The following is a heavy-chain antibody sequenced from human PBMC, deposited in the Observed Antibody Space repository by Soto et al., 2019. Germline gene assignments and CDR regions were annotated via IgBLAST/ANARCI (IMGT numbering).Heavy chain of an antibody. CDR2: FWYDGSNK. CDR3: ARDGTFGAKGGSLDI. V-gene: IGHV3-33*01. J-gene: IGHJ3*02. D-gene: IGHD3-16*01. Sequence: GGSLRLSCAASGFTFRTYGMHWVRQAPGKGLEWVAIFWYDGSNKYYAESVKGRFTISRDNPKNTLYLQMNSLRAEDTAVYYCARDGTFGAKGGSLDIWGQGTMVTVSS. CDR1: GFTFRTYG.